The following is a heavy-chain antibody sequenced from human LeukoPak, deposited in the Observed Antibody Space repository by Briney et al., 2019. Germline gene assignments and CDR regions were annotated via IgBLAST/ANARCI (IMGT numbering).Heavy chain of an antibody. CDR1: GGSFSGYY. CDR2: INHSGST. CDR3: ARGSSSWRRVDWFDP. Sequence: PSETLSLTCAVYGGSFSGYYWSWIRQPPGKGLEWIGQINHSGSTYYNPSLKSRVTISVDTSKNQFSLKLSSVTAADTAVYYCARGSSSWRRVDWFDPWGXXTLVTVSS. J-gene: IGHJ5*02. D-gene: IGHD6-6*01. V-gene: IGHV4-34*01.